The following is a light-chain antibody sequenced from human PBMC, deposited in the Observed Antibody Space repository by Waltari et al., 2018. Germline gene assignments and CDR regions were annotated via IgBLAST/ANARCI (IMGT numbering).Light chain of an antibody. Sequence: EMVLTESPATLSLSPGERATLSCSASQSVSSYLAWYQQKPGQARRLLIYYASKSATSIPARFSGSGSGTDFTLTISSLEPDDFAVYYCQQRSNWLPFFSPRTKVDIK. CDR2: YAS. V-gene: IGKV3-11*01. CDR1: QSVSSY. CDR3: QQRSNWLPF. J-gene: IGKJ3*01.